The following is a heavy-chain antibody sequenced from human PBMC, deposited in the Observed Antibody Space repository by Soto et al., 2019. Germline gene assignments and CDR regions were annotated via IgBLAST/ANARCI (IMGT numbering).Heavy chain of an antibody. CDR1: GGSFRGYY. Sequence: WETLSLTCAVYGGSFRGYYWSWIRQPPGKGLEWIGEINHSGSTNYNPSLKSRVTISVDTSKNQFSLKLSSVTAADTAVYYCAREGITNWFDPWGQGTLVTVSS. D-gene: IGHD1-20*01. V-gene: IGHV4-34*01. J-gene: IGHJ5*02. CDR2: INHSGST. CDR3: AREGITNWFDP.